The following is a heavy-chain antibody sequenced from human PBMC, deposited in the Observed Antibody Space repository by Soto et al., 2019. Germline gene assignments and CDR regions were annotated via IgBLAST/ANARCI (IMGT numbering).Heavy chain of an antibody. CDR1: GGSVSSGSYY. CDR3: VRVLGRVGVVDPSGYMDV. D-gene: IGHD2-15*01. CDR2: IYYSGST. Sequence: SETLSLTCTVSGGSVSSGSYYWSWIRQPPGKGLEWIGYIYYSGSTNYNPSLKSRVTISVDTSKNQFPLKLSSVTAADTAVYYCVRVLGRVGVVDPSGYMDVWGKGTTVTVSS. J-gene: IGHJ6*03. V-gene: IGHV4-61*01.